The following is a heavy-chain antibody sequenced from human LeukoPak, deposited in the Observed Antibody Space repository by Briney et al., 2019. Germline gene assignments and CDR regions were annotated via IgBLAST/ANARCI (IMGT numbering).Heavy chain of an antibody. Sequence: ASETLSLTCAVSGGSISSGGYSWSWIRQPPGKGLEWIGYIYHSGSTYYNPSLKSRVTISVDRSKNQFSPKLSSVTAADTAVYYCARAADYNDAFDIWGQGTMVTVSS. J-gene: IGHJ3*02. CDR2: IYHSGST. CDR1: GGSISSGGYS. CDR3: ARAADYNDAFDI. D-gene: IGHD3-10*01. V-gene: IGHV4-30-2*01.